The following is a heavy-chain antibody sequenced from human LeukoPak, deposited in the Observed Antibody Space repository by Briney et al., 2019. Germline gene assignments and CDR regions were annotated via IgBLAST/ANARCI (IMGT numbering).Heavy chain of an antibody. D-gene: IGHD5-24*01. Sequence: PGGSLRLSCAASGFTFSSYSMNWARQAPGKGLEWVSSISSSSSYIYYADSVKGRFTISRDNAKNSLYLQMNSLRAEDTAVYYCARALRSAMASFDYWGQGTLVTVSS. CDR2: ISSSSSYI. J-gene: IGHJ4*02. CDR3: ARALRSAMASFDY. V-gene: IGHV3-21*01. CDR1: GFTFSSYS.